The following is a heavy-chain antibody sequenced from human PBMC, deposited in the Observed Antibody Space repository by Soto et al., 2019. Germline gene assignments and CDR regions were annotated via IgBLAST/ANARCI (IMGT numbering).Heavy chain of an antibody. V-gene: IGHV3-30-3*01. CDR3: AREGRIATVWGVRYDYYGLDV. CDR1: GFTFSSYA. Sequence: QVQLVESGGGVVQPGRSLRLSCAASGFTFSSYAMHWVRQAPGKGLEWVALIRDDGTNKCYADPVKGRVSISSDNSKNMLFLQMHGLRVEDTAVYYCAREGRIATVWGVRYDYYGLDVWGEGTTVTVSS. CDR2: IRDDGTNK. D-gene: IGHD3-10*01. J-gene: IGHJ6*02.